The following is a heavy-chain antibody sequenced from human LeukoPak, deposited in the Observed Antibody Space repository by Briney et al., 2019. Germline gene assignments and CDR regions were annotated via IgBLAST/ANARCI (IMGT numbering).Heavy chain of an antibody. CDR1: GFTFSSYG. CDR2: IRYDGNNK. CDR3: AKDLAVAVAVYYYYMDI. V-gene: IGHV3-30*02. D-gene: IGHD6-19*01. J-gene: IGHJ6*03. Sequence: GGSLRLSCAASGFTFSSYGMHWVRQAPGKGLEWVAFIRYDGNNKYYADSVKGRFTISRDNSKNTLYLQMNSLRAEDTAVYYCAKDLAVAVAVYYYYMDIWGKGTTVTISS.